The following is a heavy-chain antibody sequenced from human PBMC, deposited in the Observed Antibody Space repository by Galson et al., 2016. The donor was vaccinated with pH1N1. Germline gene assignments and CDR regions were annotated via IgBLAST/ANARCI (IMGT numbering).Heavy chain of an antibody. CDR1: GFTFSNYA. Sequence: SLRLSCAASGFTFSNYAMIWVRQAPGKGLEWVSIITGSGDYTDYADPVKGRFTISRDNSKNTLYLHMNSLRAEDTALYYCAKYPQITVYCAGGSCYGFDPWGQGTLVTVSS. J-gene: IGHJ5*02. CDR3: AKYPQITVYCAGGSCYGFDP. V-gene: IGHV3-23*01. CDR2: ITGSGDYT. D-gene: IGHD2-15*01.